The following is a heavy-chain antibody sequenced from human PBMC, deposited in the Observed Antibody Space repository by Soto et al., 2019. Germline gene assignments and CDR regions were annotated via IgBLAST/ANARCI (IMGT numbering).Heavy chain of an antibody. Sequence: GGSLRLSCAASGFTFSSYAMSWVRQAPGKGLEWVSAISGSGGSTYYADSVKGRFTISRDNSKNTLYLQMNSLRAEDTAVYYCAKVPRGWQWLVLYYFDYWGQGTLVTVSS. V-gene: IGHV3-23*01. D-gene: IGHD6-19*01. CDR2: ISGSGGST. J-gene: IGHJ4*02. CDR3: AKVPRGWQWLVLYYFDY. CDR1: GFTFSSYA.